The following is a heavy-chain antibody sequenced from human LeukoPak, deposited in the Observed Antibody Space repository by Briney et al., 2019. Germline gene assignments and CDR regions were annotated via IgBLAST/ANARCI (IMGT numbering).Heavy chain of an antibody. V-gene: IGHV3-30*04. CDR2: LSYDGSDQ. D-gene: IGHD3-22*01. J-gene: IGHJ4*02. CDR1: GFTFSSYA. Sequence: PGGSLRLSCAASGFTFSSYAMHWVRQAPVKGLEWVATLSYDGSDQHYADSVKGRFTISRDTSKNTLFPEMNSLRTEDAAVYYCARGYNYYDDYGYYFDYWGRGTLVTVSS. CDR3: ARGYNYYDDYGYYFDY.